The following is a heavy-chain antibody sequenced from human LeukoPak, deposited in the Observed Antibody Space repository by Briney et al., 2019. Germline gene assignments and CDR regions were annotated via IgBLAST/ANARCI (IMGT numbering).Heavy chain of an antibody. CDR3: ARVVRDSSGYYYFDY. Sequence: ASVKVSCKASGYTFTSYGISWVRQDPGQGLEWMGWISAYNGNTNYAQKLQGRVTMTTDTSTSTAYMELRSLRSDDTAVYYCARVVRDSSGYYYFDYWGQGTLVTVSS. CDR2: ISAYNGNT. D-gene: IGHD3-22*01. V-gene: IGHV1-18*01. CDR1: GYTFTSYG. J-gene: IGHJ4*02.